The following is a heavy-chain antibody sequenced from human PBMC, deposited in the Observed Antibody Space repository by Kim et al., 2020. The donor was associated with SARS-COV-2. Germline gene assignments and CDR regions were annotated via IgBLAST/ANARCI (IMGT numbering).Heavy chain of an antibody. J-gene: IGHJ4*02. CDR3: ARAASYDGHVFDF. CDR1: GASISTYN. Sequence: SETLSLTCTVSGASISTYNWSWIRQPPGKGLEWMGFVSKIWTANYNPSLKSRVTLSVDTSKNLLSLKLSSVTVADTAVYYCARAASYDGHVFDFWGQGPLVSLSS. D-gene: IGHD5-12*01. V-gene: IGHV4-59*01. CDR2: VSKIWTA.